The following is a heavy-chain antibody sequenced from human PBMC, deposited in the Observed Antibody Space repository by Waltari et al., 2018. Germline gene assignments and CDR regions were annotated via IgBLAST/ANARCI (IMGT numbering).Heavy chain of an antibody. J-gene: IGHJ6*03. CDR2: IYYSGST. D-gene: IGHD3-22*01. CDR3: VVSSGYYYYYYMDV. CDR1: GGSISSYY. Sequence: QVQLQESGPGLVKPSETLSLTCTVSGGSISSYYWSWIRQPPGKGLEWIGYIYYSGSTNYNPSLKSRVTISVDTSKNQFSLKLSSVTAADTAVYYCVVSSGYYYYYYMDVWGKGTTVTVSS. V-gene: IGHV4-59*01.